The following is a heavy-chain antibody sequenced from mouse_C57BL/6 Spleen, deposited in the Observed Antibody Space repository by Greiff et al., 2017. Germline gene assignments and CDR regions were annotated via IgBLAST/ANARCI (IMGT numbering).Heavy chain of an antibody. D-gene: IGHD2-1*01. J-gene: IGHJ4*01. CDR2: ISNGGGST. V-gene: IGHV5-12*01. CDR1: GFTFSDYY. Sequence: EVKLVESGGGLVQPGGSLKLSCAASGFTFSDYYMYWVRQTPEKRLEWVAYISNGGGSTYYPDTVKGRLTIPRDNAKNTLYLQMSRLKTEDTARYYCARQEIYYDAMDYWGQGTSVTVSS. CDR3: ARQEIYYDAMDY.